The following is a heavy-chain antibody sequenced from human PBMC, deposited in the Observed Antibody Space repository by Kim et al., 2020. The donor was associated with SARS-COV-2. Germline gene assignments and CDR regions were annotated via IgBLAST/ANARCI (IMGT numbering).Heavy chain of an antibody. CDR3: ARRPVDTALYGMDV. V-gene: IGHV4-39*01. CDR2: IYYSGST. Sequence: SETLSLTCTVSGGSILSSSYYWGWIRQPPGKGLEWIGSIYYSGSTYYNPSLKSRVTISVDTSKNQFSLKLSSVTAADTAVYYCARRPVDTALYGMDVWGQGTTVTVSS. D-gene: IGHD5-18*01. J-gene: IGHJ6*02. CDR1: GGSILSSSYY.